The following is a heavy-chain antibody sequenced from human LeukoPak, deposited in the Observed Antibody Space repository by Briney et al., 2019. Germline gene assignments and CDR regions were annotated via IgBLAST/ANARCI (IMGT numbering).Heavy chain of an antibody. D-gene: IGHD1-26*01. CDR3: ARAPVYSGTFFDY. J-gene: IGHJ4*02. Sequence: PSQTLSLTCTVSGGSISSGDYYWSWIRQPPGKGLEWIAYIYYSGSTYYNPSLKSRVTISLGTSKNQFSLKLSSVTAADTAVYYCARAPVYSGTFFDYWGQGTLVTVSS. V-gene: IGHV4-30-4*01. CDR1: GGSISSGDYY. CDR2: IYYSGST.